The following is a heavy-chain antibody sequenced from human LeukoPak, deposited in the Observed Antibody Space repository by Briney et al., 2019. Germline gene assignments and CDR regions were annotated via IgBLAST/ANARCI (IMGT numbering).Heavy chain of an antibody. CDR1: GGSISSSTYY. CDR3: ARYRSESDDY. V-gene: IGHV4-39*01. Sequence: TSETLSLTCTVSGGSISSSTYYWGWIRRPPGKGLEWIGSIYYSGSTYYNPSLKSRVTVSVDTSKNQFSLNLSSVTAADTAVYYCARYRSESDDYWGQGTLVTVSS. J-gene: IGHJ4*02. CDR2: IYYSGST. D-gene: IGHD3-10*01.